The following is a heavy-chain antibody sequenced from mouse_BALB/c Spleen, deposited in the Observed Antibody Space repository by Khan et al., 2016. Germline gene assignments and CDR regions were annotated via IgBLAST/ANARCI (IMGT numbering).Heavy chain of an antibody. Sequence: QVQLQQSGAELVKAGASVKMSCKASGYTFTSYWMHWVKQRLGQGLEWFAATNPTNGRTYYNEKFKSKATLTVDKSSSTAYMLLSGPTFEDTAVYYCARIKKIVATYFDDWGQGTTLTVSS. CDR2: TNPTNGRT. CDR3: ARIKKIVATYFDD. CDR1: GYTFTSYW. V-gene: IGHV1S81*02. D-gene: IGHD1-1*01. J-gene: IGHJ2*01.